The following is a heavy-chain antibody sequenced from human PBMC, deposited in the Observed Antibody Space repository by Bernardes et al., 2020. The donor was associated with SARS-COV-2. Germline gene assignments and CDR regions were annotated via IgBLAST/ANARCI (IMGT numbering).Heavy chain of an antibody. Sequence: SVKVSCMASGGTFSNYAISWVRQAPGEGFEWMGGIIPMSGTPNSARRFQGRVTITADESTNTSYMELSSLRSEDTAVYYCAKLPYSVYDYLSYWGQGTLLTVSS. D-gene: IGHD5-12*01. CDR1: GGTFSNYA. CDR2: IIPMSGTP. V-gene: IGHV1-69*13. J-gene: IGHJ4*02. CDR3: AKLPYSVYDYLSY.